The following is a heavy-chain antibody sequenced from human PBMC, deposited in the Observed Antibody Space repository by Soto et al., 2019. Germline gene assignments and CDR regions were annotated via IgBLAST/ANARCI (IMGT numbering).Heavy chain of an antibody. Sequence: ASVKVSCKASGYTFTNNDINWVRQAPGQGLEWIGWMNNNTNTTDSAEVFEGRVSLTWDTPISTAYMQLNSLKIDDTAVYYCAREVVETSSLWLDPWGQGTLVTVSS. CDR2: MNNNTNTT. CDR1: GYTFTNND. J-gene: IGHJ5*02. V-gene: IGHV1-8*01. D-gene: IGHD6-6*01. CDR3: AREVVETSSLWLDP.